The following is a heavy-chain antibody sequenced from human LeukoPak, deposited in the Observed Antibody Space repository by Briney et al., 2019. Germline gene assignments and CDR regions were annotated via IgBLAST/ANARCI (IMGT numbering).Heavy chain of an antibody. CDR3: ARATTTWSRQYYMDV. Sequence: ASVKVSCKASGYTFTSYDINWVRQATGQGLEWMGWMNPNSGNTGYAQKFQGRGTMTRNTSISTAYMELSSLRSEDTAVYYCARATTTWSRQYYMDVWGKGTTVTVSS. V-gene: IGHV1-8*01. CDR2: MNPNSGNT. D-gene: IGHD4-17*01. CDR1: GYTFTSYD. J-gene: IGHJ6*03.